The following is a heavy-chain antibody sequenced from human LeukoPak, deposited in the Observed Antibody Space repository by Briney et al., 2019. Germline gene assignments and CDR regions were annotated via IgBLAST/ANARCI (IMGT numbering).Heavy chain of an antibody. CDR3: AKTRAGYSSSWYYFDY. J-gene: IGHJ4*02. V-gene: IGHV3-33*06. CDR1: GFTFSSYG. Sequence: GGSLRLSCAASGFTFSSYGMHWVRQAPGKGLEWVAVIWYDGSNKYYADSVKGRLTISRDNSKNTLYLQMNSLRAEDTAVYYCAKTRAGYSSSWYYFDYWGQGTLVTVSS. CDR2: IWYDGSNK. D-gene: IGHD6-13*01.